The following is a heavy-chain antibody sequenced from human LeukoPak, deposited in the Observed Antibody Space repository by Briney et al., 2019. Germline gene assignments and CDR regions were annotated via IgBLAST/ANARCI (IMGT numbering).Heavy chain of an antibody. J-gene: IGHJ4*02. CDR1: GFTFSSYA. V-gene: IGHV3-23*01. Sequence: GGSLRLSWAASGFTFSSYAMSWVRQAPEKGLEWVSAISGSGGSTYYADSVKGRFTISRDNSKNTLYLQMNSLRAEDTAVYYCAKDRNIVVVTAIFDYWGQGTLVTVSS. CDR2: ISGSGGST. CDR3: AKDRNIVVVTAIFDY. D-gene: IGHD2-21*02.